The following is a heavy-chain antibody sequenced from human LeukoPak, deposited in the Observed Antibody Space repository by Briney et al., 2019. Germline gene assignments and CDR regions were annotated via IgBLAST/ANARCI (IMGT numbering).Heavy chain of an antibody. CDR2: IYANGQT. V-gene: IGHV4-61*02. D-gene: IGHD5-24*01. Sequence: PSETLSLTCTVSGASVSSTDYFWNWIRQPAGKGLEWIGRIYANGQTDYNPSLKSRVTMSLDTSKNQFSLNMNSVTAADSAVYFGARYGEGYNYVPHALDIWGQGTVVTVSS. J-gene: IGHJ3*02. CDR3: ARYGEGYNYVPHALDI. CDR1: GASVSSTDYF.